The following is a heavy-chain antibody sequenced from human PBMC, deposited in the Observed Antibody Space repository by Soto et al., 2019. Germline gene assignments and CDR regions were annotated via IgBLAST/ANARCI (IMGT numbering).Heavy chain of an antibody. CDR1: GFTFSSYA. J-gene: IGHJ6*02. CDR3: AKPEPRYSSSWYPAYGMDV. V-gene: IGHV3-23*01. CDR2: ISGSGGST. Sequence: GGSLRLSCAASGFTFSSYAMSWVRQAPGKGLEWVSAISGSGGSTYYADSVKGRFTISRDNSKNTLYLQMNSLRAEDTAVYYCAKPEPRYSSSWYPAYGMDVWGQGTTVTVSS. D-gene: IGHD6-13*01.